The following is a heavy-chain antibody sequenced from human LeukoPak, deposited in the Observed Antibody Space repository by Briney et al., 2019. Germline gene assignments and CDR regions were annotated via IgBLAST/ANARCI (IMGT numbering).Heavy chain of an antibody. CDR2: ISSSGYTM. D-gene: IGHD2-2*01. CDR3: ARGCASCGHYNYYFMDV. Sequence: GGSLRLSCAASGFTVSSYGMNWVRQTPGTGLEWVSYISSSGYTMHHADSVKGRFTVSRDSAKNSLYLQMNSLRDEDAAVYFCARGCASCGHYNYYFMDVWGKGTTVTVSS. CDR1: GFTVSSYG. J-gene: IGHJ6*03. V-gene: IGHV3-48*02.